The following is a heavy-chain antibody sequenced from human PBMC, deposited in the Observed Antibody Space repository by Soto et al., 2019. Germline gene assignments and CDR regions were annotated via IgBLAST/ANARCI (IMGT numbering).Heavy chain of an antibody. D-gene: IGHD3-22*01. CDR2: INPNSGGT. J-gene: IGHJ3*02. CDR1: GYAFTGYY. Sequence: EASVKVSCKASGYAFTGYYMHWVRQAPGQGLEWMGWINPNSGGTNYAQKFQGWVTMTRDTSISTAYMELSRPRSDDTAVYYCAREDSSGSQKPNDAFDIWGQGTMVTVSS. CDR3: AREDSSGSQKPNDAFDI. V-gene: IGHV1-2*04.